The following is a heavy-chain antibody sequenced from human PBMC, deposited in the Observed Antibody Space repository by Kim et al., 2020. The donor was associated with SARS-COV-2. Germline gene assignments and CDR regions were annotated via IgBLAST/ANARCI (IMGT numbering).Heavy chain of an antibody. Sequence: SETLSLTCTVSGGSISSGGYYWSWIRQHPGKGLEWIGYIYYSWSTYYNPPLKSRVTISVDTSKNQFSLKLSSVTAAATAVYYCARNIGIAMIVVVTRWLDTGGQGTLGTGSS. CDR2: IYYSWST. D-gene: IGHD3-22*01. CDR1: GGSISSGGYY. V-gene: IGHV4-31*03. CDR3: ARNIGIAMIVVVTRWLDT. J-gene: IGHJ5*02.